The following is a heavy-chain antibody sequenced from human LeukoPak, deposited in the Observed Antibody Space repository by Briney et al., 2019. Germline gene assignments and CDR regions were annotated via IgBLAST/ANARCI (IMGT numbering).Heavy chain of an antibody. CDR1: GFTFSSYW. J-gene: IGHJ4*02. Sequence: SGGSLRLSCAASGFTFSSYWMIWVRQAPGKGLVYVSHMNTDGSTTNYEDSVKGRFTISRDDAKNTLYLQMDSLRAEDTAVYYCGRDNTGSVDYWGQGTLVTVSS. CDR2: MNTDGSTT. D-gene: IGHD3-10*01. V-gene: IGHV3-74*01. CDR3: GRDNTGSVDY.